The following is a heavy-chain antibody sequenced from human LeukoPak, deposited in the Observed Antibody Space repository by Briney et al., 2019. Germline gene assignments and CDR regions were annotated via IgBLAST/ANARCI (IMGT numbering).Heavy chain of an antibody. CDR1: GGSISNYY. CDR2: MYYSGST. J-gene: IGHJ4*02. CDR3: ARGSSGSPDY. D-gene: IGHD1-26*01. V-gene: IGHV4-59*12. Sequence: SETLSLTCTVSGGSISNYYWTWIRQPPGKGLEWIGYMYYSGSTSYNPSLKGRVTISVDTSKNQFSLKLSSVTAADTAVYYCARGSSGSPDYWGQGTLVTVSS.